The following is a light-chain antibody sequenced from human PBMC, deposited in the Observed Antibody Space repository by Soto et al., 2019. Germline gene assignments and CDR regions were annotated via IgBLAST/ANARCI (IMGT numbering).Light chain of an antibody. V-gene: IGLV4-69*01. CDR1: SGHSSYA. Sequence: QTVVTQSPSASASLGASVKLTCTLSSGHSSYAIAWHQQQPEKGPRYLMKLNSDGSHSKGDGIPDRFSGSSSGAERYLTISSLHSEDEADYYCQTWGTGIHYVFGTGTKLTV. CDR3: QTWGTGIHYV. CDR2: LNSDGSH. J-gene: IGLJ1*01.